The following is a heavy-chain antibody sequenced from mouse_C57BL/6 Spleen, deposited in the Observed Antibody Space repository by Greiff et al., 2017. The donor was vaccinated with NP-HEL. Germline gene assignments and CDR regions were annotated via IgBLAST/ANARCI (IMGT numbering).Heavy chain of an antibody. Sequence: QVQLQQPGTELVKPGASVKLSCKASGYTFNSYWLHWVKQRPGQGLEWIGNINPSNGGTNYNEKFKSKATLTVDKSSSTAYMQLSILTSEDSAVYYCARLWEPVYFDYWGQGTTLTVSS. J-gene: IGHJ2*01. D-gene: IGHD4-1*01. CDR3: ARLWEPVYFDY. V-gene: IGHV1-53*01. CDR1: GYTFNSYW. CDR2: INPSNGGT.